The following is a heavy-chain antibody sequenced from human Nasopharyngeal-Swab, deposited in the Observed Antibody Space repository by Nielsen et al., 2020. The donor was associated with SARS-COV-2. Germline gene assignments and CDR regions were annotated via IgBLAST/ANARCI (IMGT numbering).Heavy chain of an antibody. CDR1: CCTVLRYA. Sequence: SSVPVSFLASCCTVLRYAIRWLRQAPGQGLEWLGGIIPILGIANYAQKFQGRVTITADKSTSTAYMELSSLRSEDTAVYYCARVECSSTSCSYYYYGMDVWGQGTTVTVSS. V-gene: IGHV1-69*10. D-gene: IGHD2-2*01. J-gene: IGHJ6*02. CDR2: IIPILGIA. CDR3: ARVECSSTSCSYYYYGMDV.